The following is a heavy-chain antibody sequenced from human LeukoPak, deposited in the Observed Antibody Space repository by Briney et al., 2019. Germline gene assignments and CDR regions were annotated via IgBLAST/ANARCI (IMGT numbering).Heavy chain of an antibody. CDR3: AKDPGRFLEWLSGDNY. CDR2: ISGSGGST. V-gene: IGHV3-23*01. Sequence: GGSLRLSCAASGFTFSSYAMSWVRQAPGKGLEWVSAISGSGGSTYYADSVKGRFTISRDNSKNTLYLQMSSLRAEDTAVYYCAKDPGRFLEWLSGDNYWGQGTLVTVSS. D-gene: IGHD3-3*01. J-gene: IGHJ4*02. CDR1: GFTFSSYA.